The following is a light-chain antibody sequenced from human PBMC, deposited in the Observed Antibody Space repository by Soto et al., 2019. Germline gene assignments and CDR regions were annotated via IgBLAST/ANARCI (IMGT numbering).Light chain of an antibody. CDR3: QQYNNWPPYT. CDR1: QTVGRN. V-gene: IGKV3-15*01. Sequence: IVMTQSPATLSVSPGERVTLSCRTSQTVGRNLAWYQQKPGQAPRLLIFGASTRATGLPDRFSGSGSGTEFTLTLSSLQSEDVAVYYCQQYNNWPPYTFGQGTKLQIK. CDR2: GAS. J-gene: IGKJ2*01.